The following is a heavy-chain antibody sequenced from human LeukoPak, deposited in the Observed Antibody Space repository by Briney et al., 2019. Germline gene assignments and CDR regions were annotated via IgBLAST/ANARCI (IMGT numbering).Heavy chain of an antibody. CDR2: ISSSSDYI. J-gene: IGHJ6*02. CDR3: ARVGYCSGGSCFYYYYGMDV. V-gene: IGHV3-21*01. Sequence: GGSLRLSCAASGYTFSSYSMNWVRQAPGKGLEWVSSISSSSDYIYYADSVKGRFTISRDNAKNSLYLQMNSLRAEDTAVYYCARVGYCSGGSCFYYYYGMDVWGQGTTVTVSS. D-gene: IGHD2-15*01. CDR1: GYTFSSYS.